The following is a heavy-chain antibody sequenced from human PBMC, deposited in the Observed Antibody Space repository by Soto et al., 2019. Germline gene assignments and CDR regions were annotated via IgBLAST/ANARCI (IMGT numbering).Heavy chain of an antibody. J-gene: IGHJ4*02. D-gene: IGHD6-6*01. CDR1: GYTFTGYY. Sequence: ASVKVSCKASGYTFTGYYMHWVRQAPGQGLEWMGWINPNSGGTNYAQKFQGRVTMTRDTSISTAYMELSRLRSDDTAVYYCARDISIAARAVSVGYWGQGTLVTVYS. V-gene: IGHV1-2*02. CDR2: INPNSGGT. CDR3: ARDISIAARAVSVGY.